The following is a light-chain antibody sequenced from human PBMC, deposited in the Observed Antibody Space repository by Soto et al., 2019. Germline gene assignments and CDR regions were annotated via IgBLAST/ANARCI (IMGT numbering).Light chain of an antibody. Sequence: QSVLTQPPSASGSPGQSVAISCTGTSSDVGGYNYVSWYQHHPGKAPKLMIYEVSKRPSGVPDRFSGSKSGNTASLIVSGLQAEDEADYYCSSYAGSNMGVFGGGTKVTVL. CDR1: SSDVGGYNY. V-gene: IGLV2-8*01. J-gene: IGLJ2*01. CDR2: EVS. CDR3: SSYAGSNMGV.